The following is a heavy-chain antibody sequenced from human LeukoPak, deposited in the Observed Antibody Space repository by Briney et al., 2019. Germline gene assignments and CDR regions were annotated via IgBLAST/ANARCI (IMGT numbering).Heavy chain of an antibody. CDR1: GFTFSSYG. V-gene: IGHV3-30*18. Sequence: GGSLRLSCAASGFTFSSYGMHWVRQAPGKGLEWVAVISYDGSNKYYADSVKGRFTISRDNSKNTLYLQMNSLRAEDTAVYYCAKDFRQLAAAGKFPDFQHWGQGTLVTVSS. J-gene: IGHJ1*01. D-gene: IGHD6-13*01. CDR3: AKDFRQLAAAGKFPDFQH. CDR2: ISYDGSNK.